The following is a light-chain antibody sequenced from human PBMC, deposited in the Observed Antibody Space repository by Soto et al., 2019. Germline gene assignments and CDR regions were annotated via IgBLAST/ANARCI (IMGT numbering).Light chain of an antibody. V-gene: IGKV3-20*01. Sequence: EIVLTQSPGTLSLSPGERATLSCRASQSVSSSFLAWYQQKPGQAPRLLIYGASNRATGIPDRFSGSGSGTDFTLTISRLEPEDFAVYYCQQYDSSPWTFGRGTKVEIE. J-gene: IGKJ1*01. CDR3: QQYDSSPWT. CDR1: QSVSSSF. CDR2: GAS.